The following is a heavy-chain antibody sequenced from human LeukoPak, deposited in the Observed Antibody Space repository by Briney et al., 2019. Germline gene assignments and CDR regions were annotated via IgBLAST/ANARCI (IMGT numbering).Heavy chain of an antibody. V-gene: IGHV1-18*01. CDR3: ARELSGDSSGYYSWFDP. CDR2: ISAYNGNT. D-gene: IGHD3-22*01. J-gene: IGHJ5*02. CDR1: GYTFTSYG. Sequence: ASVKVSCKASGYTFTSYGISWVRQAPGQGLEWMGWISAYNGNTNYAQKLQGRVTMTTDTSTSTAYMELRSLRSDDTAVYYCARELSGDSSGYYSWFDPWGQGTLVTVSS.